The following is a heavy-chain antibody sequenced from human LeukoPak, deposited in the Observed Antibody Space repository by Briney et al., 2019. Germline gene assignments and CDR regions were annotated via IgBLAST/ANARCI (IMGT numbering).Heavy chain of an antibody. CDR3: ARDLRRFAAYYFDY. J-gene: IGHJ4*02. D-gene: IGHD5/OR15-5a*01. Sequence: GGSLRLSCAASGFTFSGYAIHWVRQALGKGLEWVAVISSDGRDKHHADSVKGRFTISRDNSKNTLYLQTNSLRAEDTAVYYCARDLRRFAAYYFDYWGQGTLVTVSS. CDR2: ISSDGRDK. CDR1: GFTFSGYA. V-gene: IGHV3-30*03.